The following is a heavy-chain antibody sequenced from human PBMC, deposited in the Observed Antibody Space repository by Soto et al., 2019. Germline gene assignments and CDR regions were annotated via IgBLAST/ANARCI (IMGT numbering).Heavy chain of an antibody. CDR3: ARGRQVVGYFYDYMDV. CDR2: ISAYNGDT. J-gene: IGHJ6*03. V-gene: IGHV1-18*01. D-gene: IGHD1-26*01. Sequence: QVQLLQSGAEVKKPGASVKVSCKASGYTFTNYGITWVRQAPGQGLEWMGWISAYNGDTHYTQRLQGRVTMTTDTSTSTAYVELGGLRAEDTAVYYCARGRQVVGYFYDYMDVWGKGTTVTVSS. CDR1: GYTFTNYG.